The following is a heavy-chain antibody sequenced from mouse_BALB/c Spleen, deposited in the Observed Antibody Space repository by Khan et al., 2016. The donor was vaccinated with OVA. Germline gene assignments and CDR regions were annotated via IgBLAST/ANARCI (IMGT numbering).Heavy chain of an antibody. CDR3: ANWRLLLRYPDYFDY. CDR2: ISYSGST. Sequence: EVQLQESGPGLLKPSQSLSLTCTATGYSITSDYAWNWIRQFPGNKLECMAYISYSGSTTYSPSLRSRTSITRDTSKNQFFLQLNSVTTEDTAIFYCANWRLLLRYPDYFDYWGQGTTLTVSA. V-gene: IGHV3-2*02. D-gene: IGHD1-1*01. CDR1: GYSITSDYA. J-gene: IGHJ2*01.